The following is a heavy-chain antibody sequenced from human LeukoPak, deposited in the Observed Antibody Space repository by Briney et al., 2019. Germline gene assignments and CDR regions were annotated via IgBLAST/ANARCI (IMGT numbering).Heavy chain of an antibody. CDR3: ARGKYYGSGSPYYYYGMDV. J-gene: IGHJ6*02. V-gene: IGHV1-8*02. Sequence: GSSVKVSCKASGGTFSSYAISWVRQATGQGLEWMGLMNPNSGNTGYAQKFQGRVTMTRSTSISTAYMELSSLRSEDTAVYYCARGKYYGSGSPYYYYGMDVWGQGTTVTVSS. CDR2: MNPNSGNT. D-gene: IGHD3-10*01. CDR1: GGTFSSYA.